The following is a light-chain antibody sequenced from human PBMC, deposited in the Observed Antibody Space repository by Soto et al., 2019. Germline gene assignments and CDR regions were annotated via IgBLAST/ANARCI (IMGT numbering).Light chain of an antibody. Sequence: QSALTQPASVSGSPGQSITISCTGTSSDVGGYNYVSWYQQHPGKAPKLMIYDVDSRPSGVSNRFSGSKSGNTASLTISGLQAEDEADYYCSSYTSSSTLVFGGGNKLTVL. J-gene: IGLJ2*01. V-gene: IGLV2-14*01. CDR1: SSDVGGYNY. CDR3: SSYTSSSTLV. CDR2: DVD.